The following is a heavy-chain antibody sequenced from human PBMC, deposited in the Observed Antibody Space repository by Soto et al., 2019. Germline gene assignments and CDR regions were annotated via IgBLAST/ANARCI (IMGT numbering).Heavy chain of an antibody. CDR3: ARGYHYYDSSGYYSANWFDP. J-gene: IGHJ5*02. D-gene: IGHD3-22*01. Sequence: SETLSLTCTVSGGSISSGGYYWSWIRQHPGKGLEWIGYIYYSGSTYYNPSLKSRVTISVDTSKNQFSLKLSSVTAADTAVYYCARGYHYYDSSGYYSANWFDPWGQGTLVTVSS. V-gene: IGHV4-31*03. CDR2: IYYSGST. CDR1: GGSISSGGYY.